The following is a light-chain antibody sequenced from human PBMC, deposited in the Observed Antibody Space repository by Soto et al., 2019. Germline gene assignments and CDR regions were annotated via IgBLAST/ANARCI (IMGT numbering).Light chain of an antibody. V-gene: IGLV2-14*01. CDR3: NSYTSSSTVV. CDR1: SSDVGAYNY. Sequence: QSVLTQPASVSGSPGQTISISCTGTSSDVGAYNYVSWYQQHPGKVPKLMIYHVSNRPSGVSNRFSGSKSGNTASLTISGLQAEDEADYYCNSYTSSSTVVFGGGNKLTVL. J-gene: IGLJ2*01. CDR2: HVS.